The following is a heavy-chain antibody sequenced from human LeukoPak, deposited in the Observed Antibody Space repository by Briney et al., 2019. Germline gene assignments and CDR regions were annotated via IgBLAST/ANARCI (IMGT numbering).Heavy chain of an antibody. Sequence: SETLSLTCAVYGGSFSGYYWSWIRQPPGKGLEWIGEINHSGSTNYNPSLKSRVTISVDTSKNQFSLKLSSVTAADTAVYYCARGTMYTGQQLTFDYWGQGTLVTVSS. CDR2: INHSGST. V-gene: IGHV4-34*01. CDR3: ARGTMYTGQQLTFDY. CDR1: GGSFSGYY. D-gene: IGHD6-13*01. J-gene: IGHJ4*02.